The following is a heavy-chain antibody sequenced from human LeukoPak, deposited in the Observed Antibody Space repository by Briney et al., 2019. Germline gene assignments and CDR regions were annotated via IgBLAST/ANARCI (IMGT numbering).Heavy chain of an antibody. V-gene: IGHV3-23*01. CDR1: GFTFSSYA. CDR2: ISGSGGST. J-gene: IGHJ4*02. CDR3: ARDPSSSYGGNSRVDC. Sequence: GGSLRLSCAASGFTFSSYAMSWVRQAPGKGLEWVSAISGSGGSTYYADSVKGRFTISRDNSKNTLYLQMNSLRAEDTAVYYCARDPSSSYGGNSRVDCWGQGTLVTVSS. D-gene: IGHD4-23*01.